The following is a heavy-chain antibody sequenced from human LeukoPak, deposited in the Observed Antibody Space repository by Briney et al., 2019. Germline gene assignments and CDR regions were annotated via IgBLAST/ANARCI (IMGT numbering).Heavy chain of an antibody. CDR1: GGSIRGYY. J-gene: IGHJ4*02. Sequence: SETLSLTCTVSGGSIRGYYWNWIRQPPGKGLEWIGYIYYSGSTNYNPSLKSRVTISVDTSKNQFSLKLSSVTAADTAVYYCARQTRAHYFDYWGQGTLVTVSS. CDR3: ARQTRAHYFDY. V-gene: IGHV4-59*08. CDR2: IYYSGST. D-gene: IGHD4/OR15-4a*01.